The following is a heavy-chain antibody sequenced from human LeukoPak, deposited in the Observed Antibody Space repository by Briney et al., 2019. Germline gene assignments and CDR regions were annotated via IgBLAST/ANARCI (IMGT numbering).Heavy chain of an antibody. Sequence: SETLSLTCAVYGGSFSGYYWSWIRPPPGKGLEWIGEINHSGSTNYNPSLKSRVTISVDTSKNQFSQKLSSVTAADTAVYYCARVRGGVGGDYWGQGTLVTVSS. J-gene: IGHJ4*02. CDR2: INHSGST. D-gene: IGHD2-8*01. CDR3: ARVRGGVGGDY. CDR1: GGSFSGYY. V-gene: IGHV4-34*01.